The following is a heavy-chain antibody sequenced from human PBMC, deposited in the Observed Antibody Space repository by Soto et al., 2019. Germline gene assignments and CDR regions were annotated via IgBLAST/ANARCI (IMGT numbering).Heavy chain of an antibody. D-gene: IGHD4-4*01. CDR3: ARDRVGYSNSNWFDP. CDR2: IIPIFGTA. Sequence: SVKVSCKASGGTFSSYAISWVRQAPGQGLEWMGGIIPIFGTANYAQKFQGRVTITADESTSTAYMEPSSLRSEDTAVYYCARDRVGYSNSNWFDPWGQGTLVTVSS. V-gene: IGHV1-69*13. CDR1: GGTFSSYA. J-gene: IGHJ5*02.